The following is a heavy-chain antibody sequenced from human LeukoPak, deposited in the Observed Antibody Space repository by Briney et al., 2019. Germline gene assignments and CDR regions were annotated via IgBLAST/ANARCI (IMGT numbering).Heavy chain of an antibody. CDR1: GGTFSSHA. CDR2: IVPISGIA. D-gene: IGHD2-2*01. Sequence: ASVKVSCKASGGTFSSHAIAWVRPAPGQGPEWMGGIVPISGIADYAQKFQGRVTITADESTSTAYMELRSLTSDDTAVYYCARGLQYQLFKALRYYYMDVWGEGTTVTVSS. CDR3: ARGLQYQLFKALRYYYMDV. J-gene: IGHJ6*03. V-gene: IGHV1-69*13.